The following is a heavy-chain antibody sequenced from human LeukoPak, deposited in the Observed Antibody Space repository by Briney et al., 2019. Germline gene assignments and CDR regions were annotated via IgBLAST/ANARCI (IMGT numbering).Heavy chain of an antibody. CDR1: GFTFSTYW. D-gene: IGHD2-15*01. V-gene: IGHV3-7*05. Sequence: GGSLRLSCAASGFTFSTYWMSWVRQAPGKGLEWVANIKPEGSEKHYVDSVKGRFTISRDNAENSLYLQMNSLGAEDTAVYYCARAIRASSSSCNDFWGQGPLVTVSS. J-gene: IGHJ4*02. CDR3: ARAIRASSSSCNDF. CDR2: IKPEGSEK.